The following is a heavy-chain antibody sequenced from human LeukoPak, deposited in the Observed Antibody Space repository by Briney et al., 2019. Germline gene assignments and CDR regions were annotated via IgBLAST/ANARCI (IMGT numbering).Heavy chain of an antibody. CDR2: INPNSGGT. CDR1: GYTFTSYY. V-gene: IGHV1-2*06. CDR3: ARGTLAASSGRDY. J-gene: IGHJ4*02. Sequence: ASVTVSCKASGYTFTSYYMHWVRQAPGQGLEWMGRINPNSGGTNYAQKFQGRVTMTRDTSISTAYMELSRLRSDDTAVYYCARGTLAASSGRDYWGQGTLVTVSS. D-gene: IGHD6-25*01.